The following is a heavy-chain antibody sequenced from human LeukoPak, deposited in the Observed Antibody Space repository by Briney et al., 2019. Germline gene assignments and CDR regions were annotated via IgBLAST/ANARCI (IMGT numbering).Heavy chain of an antibody. Sequence: GGSLRLSCAASGFTFSSYWMSWVRQAPGKGLEWVANIKQDGSEKYYVDSVKGRFTISRDNAKNSLYLQMNSLRAEDTAVYYCARDRYCTTTRCSDYWGQGTLVTVSS. CDR3: ARDRYCTTTRCSDY. CDR1: GFTFSSYW. CDR2: IKQDGSEK. V-gene: IGHV3-7*01. J-gene: IGHJ4*02. D-gene: IGHD2-2*01.